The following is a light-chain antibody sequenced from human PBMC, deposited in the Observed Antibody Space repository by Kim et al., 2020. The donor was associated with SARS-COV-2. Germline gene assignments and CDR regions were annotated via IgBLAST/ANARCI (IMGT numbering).Light chain of an antibody. CDR1: QSVASN. Sequence: SPGDRATLSCRASQSVASNLAWYQQKPGQAPRLLSYDASTRATGLPARFSGSGSGTEFTLTISSLQSEDFAVYYCQQYNNWPPITFGQGTRLEI. V-gene: IGKV3-15*01. CDR2: DAS. CDR3: QQYNNWPPIT. J-gene: IGKJ5*01.